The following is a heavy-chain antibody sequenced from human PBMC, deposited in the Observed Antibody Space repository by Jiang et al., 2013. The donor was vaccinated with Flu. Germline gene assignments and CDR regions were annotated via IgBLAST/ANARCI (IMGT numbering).Heavy chain of an antibody. Sequence: MGWISAYNGNTNYAQKLQGRVTMTTDTSTSTAYMELRSLRSDDTAVYYCARDSRTVTTGLGYWGQGTLVTVSS. CDR2: ISAYNGNT. D-gene: IGHD4-17*01. V-gene: IGHV1-18*01. J-gene: IGHJ4*02. CDR3: ARDSRTVTTGLGY.